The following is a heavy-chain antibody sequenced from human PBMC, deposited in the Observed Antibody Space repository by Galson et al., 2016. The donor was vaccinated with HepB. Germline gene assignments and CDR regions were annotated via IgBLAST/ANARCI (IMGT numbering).Heavy chain of an antibody. CDR2: ISYDGRDK. CDR3: ARDPYGDNDSFDI. J-gene: IGHJ3*02. V-gene: IGHV3-30-3*01. D-gene: IGHD4-17*01. CDR1: RFTFSRNA. Sequence: SLRLSCAASRFTFSRNAMHWVRQAPGKGLDWVAAISYDGRDKYYADSVKGRFTISRDNSRNMVYLEMNSLRPEETAVYYCARDPYGDNDSFDIWGQGTMVTLSS.